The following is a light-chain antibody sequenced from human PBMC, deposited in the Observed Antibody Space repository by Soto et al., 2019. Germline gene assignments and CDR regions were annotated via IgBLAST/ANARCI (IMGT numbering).Light chain of an antibody. Sequence: DIQMTQSPSSVSASVGDRVTITCRASQAISSWLAWYQQKPGRAPKLLIYSASSLQNGAPSRFTGSGSGTDFTLTISSLQPDDFATYYCQQYYTYPYTFGQGTKLEI. V-gene: IGKV1D-16*01. CDR1: QAISSW. CDR3: QQYYTYPYT. CDR2: SAS. J-gene: IGKJ2*01.